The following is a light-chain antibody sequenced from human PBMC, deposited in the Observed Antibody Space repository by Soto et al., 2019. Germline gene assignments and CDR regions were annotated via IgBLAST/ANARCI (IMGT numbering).Light chain of an antibody. CDR3: QQYVSSPPMYT. V-gene: IGKV3-20*01. CDR1: QSVSSSY. CDR2: GAS. J-gene: IGKJ2*01. Sequence: EIVLTQSPGTLSLSPGERATLSCRSRQSVSSSYLAWYQQKPGQAPRLLIYGASSRATGIPDRFSGSGSGTDFTLTISRLEPEDFAVYYCQQYVSSPPMYTFFQWTKLEI.